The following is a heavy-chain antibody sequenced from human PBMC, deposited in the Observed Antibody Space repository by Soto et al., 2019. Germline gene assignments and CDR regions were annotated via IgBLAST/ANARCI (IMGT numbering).Heavy chain of an antibody. D-gene: IGHD3-16*02. J-gene: IGHJ4*02. CDR3: THGTSGYDSVWGSYRPVFDY. CDR2: IYWDGYK. V-gene: IGHV2-5*02. CDR1: GFSLTTSGVG. Sequence: QITLKESGPTLVKPTQTVTLTCTFSGFSLTTSGVGVGWIRQPPGKAPEWLALIYWDGYKRYSPSLKNRLTITKDTSKVQVVLTLTYMAPADTATYYCTHGTSGYDSVWGSYRPVFDYWGQGILVTVSS.